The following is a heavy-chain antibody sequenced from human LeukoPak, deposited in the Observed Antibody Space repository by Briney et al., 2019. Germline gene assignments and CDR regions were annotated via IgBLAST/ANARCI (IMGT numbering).Heavy chain of an antibody. CDR2: IKQDGSEK. D-gene: IGHD1-26*01. Sequence: PGGSLRLSCAASGFTFSSYWMSWVRQAPGKGLEWVANIKQDGSEKYYVDSVKGRYTISRDNAKNSLYLQMNSLRAEDTAVYYCARSGAYLGYGMDVWGQGTTVTVSS. V-gene: IGHV3-7*01. CDR3: ARSGAYLGYGMDV. J-gene: IGHJ6*02. CDR1: GFTFSSYW.